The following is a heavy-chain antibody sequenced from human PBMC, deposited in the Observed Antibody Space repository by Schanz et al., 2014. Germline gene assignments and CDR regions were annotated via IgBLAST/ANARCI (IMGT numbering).Heavy chain of an antibody. V-gene: IGHV3-7*03. D-gene: IGHD3-10*01. CDR1: GFAFSSYG. CDR2: IKHDGSVK. Sequence: EVHLLESGGGLVQPGGSLRLSCLASGFAFSSYGMNWLRQAPGKGLEWVANIKHDGSVKDYVDSVEGRFTISRDNSNKTVDLQMNSLRAEDTALYYCVRDELLWFGEVLSLDYWGQGALVTVSS. J-gene: IGHJ4*02. CDR3: VRDELLWFGEVLSLDY.